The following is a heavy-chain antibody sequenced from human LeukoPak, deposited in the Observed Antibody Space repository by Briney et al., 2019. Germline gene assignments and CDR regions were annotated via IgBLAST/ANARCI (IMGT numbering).Heavy chain of an antibody. D-gene: IGHD6-19*01. J-gene: IGHJ6*02. V-gene: IGHV3-30*04. CDR1: GFTFSSYA. CDR3: ARSADSSGWPGGYYYYHGMDV. CDR2: ISYDGSNK. Sequence: GGSLRLSCAASGFTFSSYAMHWVRQAPGKGLEWVAVISYDGSNKYYADSVKGRFTISRDNSKNTLYLQMNSLRAEDTAVYYCARSADSSGWPGGYYYYHGMDVWGQGTTVTVSS.